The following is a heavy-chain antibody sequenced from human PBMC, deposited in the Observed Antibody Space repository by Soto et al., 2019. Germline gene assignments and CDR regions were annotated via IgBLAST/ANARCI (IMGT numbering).Heavy chain of an antibody. D-gene: IGHD6-13*01. CDR2: IYYSGST. V-gene: IGHV4-59*01. CDR1: GGSISSYY. CDR3: ARAEHSSSWEEYFQH. J-gene: IGHJ1*01. Sequence: QVQLQESGPGLVKPSETLSLTCTVSGGSISSYYWSWIRQPPGKGLEWIGYIYYSGSTNYNPSLKSRVTISVDTSKNQFSLKLSSVTAADTAVYYCARAEHSSSWEEYFQHWGQGTLVTVSS.